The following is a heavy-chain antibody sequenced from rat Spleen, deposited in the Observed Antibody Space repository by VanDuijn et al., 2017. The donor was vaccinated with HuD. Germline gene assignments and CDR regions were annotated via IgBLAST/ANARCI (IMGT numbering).Heavy chain of an antibody. CDR3: AREADKPFHYFDY. D-gene: IGHD1-6*01. CDR2: ITNTGGST. CDR1: GFTFNNYW. V-gene: IGHV5-31*01. J-gene: IGHJ2*01. Sequence: EVQLVESGGGLVQPGRSLKLSCVASGFTFNNYWMTWIRQAPGKGLEWVASITNTGGSTYYRDSVKGRCTISRDNAKSTLYLQMDSLRSEDTATYYCAREADKPFHYFDYWGQGVMVTVSS.